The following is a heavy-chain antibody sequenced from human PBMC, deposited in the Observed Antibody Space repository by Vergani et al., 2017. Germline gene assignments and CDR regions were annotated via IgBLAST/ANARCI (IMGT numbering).Heavy chain of an antibody. J-gene: IGHJ6*02. D-gene: IGHD2-15*01. CDR1: GFTFSNAW. CDR2: IKSKTDGGTT. CDR3: TTASDCSGGSCYSLYYYGMDV. Sequence: EVQLVESGGGLVKPGGSLRLSCAASGFTFSNAWMSWVRQAPGKGLEWVGRIKSKTDGGTTDYAAPVKGRFTISRDGSKNTLYLQMNSLKTEDTAVYYCTTASDCSGGSCYSLYYYGMDVWGQGTTVTVSS. V-gene: IGHV3-15*01.